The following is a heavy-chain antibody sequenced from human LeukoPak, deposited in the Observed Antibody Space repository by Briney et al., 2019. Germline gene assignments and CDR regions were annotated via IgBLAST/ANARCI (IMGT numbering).Heavy chain of an antibody. CDR1: GGSISSGSYY. D-gene: IGHD3-22*01. V-gene: IGHV4-61*02. CDR3: AREGQDYDSSGYPIDY. CDR2: IYTSGST. Sequence: SETLSLTCTVSGGSISSGSYYWSWIRQPAGKGLEWIGRIYTSGSTNYNPSLKSRVTISVDTSKNQFSLKLSSVTAADTAVYYCAREGQDYDSSGYPIDYWGQGTLVTVSS. J-gene: IGHJ4*02.